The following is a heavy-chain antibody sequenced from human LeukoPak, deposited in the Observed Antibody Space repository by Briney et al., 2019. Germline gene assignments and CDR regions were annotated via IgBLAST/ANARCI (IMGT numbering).Heavy chain of an antibody. J-gene: IGHJ6*03. CDR2: ISSSSSYI. V-gene: IGHV3-21*01. Sequence: GGSLRLSCAASGFTFSSYSMNWVRQAPGKGLEWVSSISSSSSYIYYADSVKGRFTISRDNAKNSLYLQMNSLRAEDTAVYYRARGGYCSSTSCYNLNYMDVWGKGTTVTVSS. CDR3: ARGGYCSSTSCYNLNYMDV. D-gene: IGHD2-2*02. CDR1: GFTFSSYS.